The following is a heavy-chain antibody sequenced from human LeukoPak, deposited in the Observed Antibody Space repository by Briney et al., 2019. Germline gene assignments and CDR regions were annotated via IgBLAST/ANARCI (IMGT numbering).Heavy chain of an antibody. CDR3: AKLQDFYDNSGYSYFDN. CDR2: ITGNALNT. CDR1: GFTFINYA. J-gene: IGHJ4*02. Sequence: GGSLRLSCAATGFTFINYAMSWVRQAPGKGLEWVSSITGNALNTYHADFIKGRFTISRDDSKNTLYLHLSSLRVEDTAVYYCAKLQDFYDNSGYSYFDNWGQGTLVTVSS. D-gene: IGHD3-22*01. V-gene: IGHV3-23*01.